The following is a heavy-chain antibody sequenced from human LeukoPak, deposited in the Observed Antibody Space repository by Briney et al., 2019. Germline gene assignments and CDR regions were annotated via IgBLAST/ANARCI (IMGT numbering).Heavy chain of an antibody. J-gene: IGHJ1*01. CDR1: GGSISTYY. V-gene: IGHV4-59*01. CDR3: ARGGDSSGYGYFQH. Sequence: SETLSLTCTVSGGSISTYYWSWIRQPPGKGLEWIGNIYYSGSTNYNPSLKSRVTISVDTSKNQFSLKLTSVTAADTAVYYCARGGDSSGYGYFQHWGQGTLVTVSS. D-gene: IGHD3-22*01. CDR2: IYYSGST.